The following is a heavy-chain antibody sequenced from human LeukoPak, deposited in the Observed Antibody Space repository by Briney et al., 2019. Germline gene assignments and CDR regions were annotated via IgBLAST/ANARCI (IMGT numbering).Heavy chain of an antibody. V-gene: IGHV1-2*02. J-gene: IGHJ3*02. CDR2: INPNSGGT. Sequence: ASVKVSCKASGYTFTGYYMHWVRQAPGQGLEWMGWINPNSGGTNYAQKFQGRVTMTRDMSISTAYMELSRLRSDDTAVYYCARDSRVTIFGVVIPDAFDIWGQGTMVTVSS. CDR1: GYTFTGYY. CDR3: ARDSRVTIFGVVIPDAFDI. D-gene: IGHD3-3*01.